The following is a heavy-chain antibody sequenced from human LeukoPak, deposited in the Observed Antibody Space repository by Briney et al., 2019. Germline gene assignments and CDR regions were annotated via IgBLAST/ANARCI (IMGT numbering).Heavy chain of an antibody. J-gene: IGHJ3*02. Sequence: GGSLRLSCAASGFTFSNHAMHWIRQGPGKGLDWVALISYDGREKDYTASVKGRFTISRDNPRNTLYLQMNTLTVADTAVYYCVGERGVKTFNTWGQGTVVTVS. CDR1: GFTFSNHA. V-gene: IGHV3-30*04. D-gene: IGHD3-10*01. CDR2: ISYDGREK. CDR3: VGERGVKTFNT.